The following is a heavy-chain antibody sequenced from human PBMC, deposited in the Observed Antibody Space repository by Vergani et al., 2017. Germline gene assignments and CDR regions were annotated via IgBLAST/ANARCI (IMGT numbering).Heavy chain of an antibody. CDR3: AIDISGWPEDYYSNYGMDV. V-gene: IGHV3-43*01. J-gene: IGHJ6*02. Sequence: EVQLVESGGVVVQPGGSLRLSCAASGFTFDDYTMHWVRQAPGKGLEWVSLISWDGGSTYYADSVKGRFTISRDNSKNSLYLQMNSLRTEDTALYYCAIDISGWPEDYYSNYGMDVWSQPTTLSVSS. CDR1: GFTFDDYT. D-gene: IGHD6-19*01. CDR2: ISWDGGST.